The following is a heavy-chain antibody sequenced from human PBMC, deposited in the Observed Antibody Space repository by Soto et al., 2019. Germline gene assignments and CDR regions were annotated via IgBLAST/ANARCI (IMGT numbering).Heavy chain of an antibody. CDR2: IYDDGSA. J-gene: IGHJ5*02. V-gene: IGHV4-59*01. CDR1: GGSISSSY. CDR3: ARDKYCSGGSCRKNWFDP. Sequence: SETLSLTCTVSGGSISSSYWSWIRQPPGKGLEWLAYIYDDGSANYNPSLKSRATISLDMSKNQFSLKLTSVTAADTAVYYCARDKYCSGGSCRKNWFDPWGKGTLVTVSS. D-gene: IGHD2-15*01.